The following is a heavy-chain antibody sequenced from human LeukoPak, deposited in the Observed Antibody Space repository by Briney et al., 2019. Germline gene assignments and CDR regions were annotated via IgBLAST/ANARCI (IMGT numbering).Heavy chain of an antibody. CDR1: GYSFTNYG. Sequence: ASVKVSCKSSGYSFTNYGVAWVRRAPGAGPEWMGWISAKNGNANYAQQFQGRVTMTIETSTNTAYMELRSLRSDDTAVYYCARDLNGGLIGYWGQGTLVTVSS. V-gene: IGHV1-18*01. CDR2: ISAKNGNA. J-gene: IGHJ4*02. CDR3: ARDLNGGLIGY. D-gene: IGHD2-8*01.